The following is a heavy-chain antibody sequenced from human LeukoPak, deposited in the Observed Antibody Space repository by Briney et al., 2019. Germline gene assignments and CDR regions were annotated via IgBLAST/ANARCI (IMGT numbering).Heavy chain of an antibody. CDR3: ARDALSSEQWLVRYFDY. J-gene: IGHJ4*02. Sequence: GGSLRLSCAASGFTFSSYWMSWVRQAPGKGLGWVANIKEDGSEKYYVDSVKGRFTISRDNAKNSLSLQMNSLRAEDTAVYYCARDALSSEQWLVRYFDYWGQGTLVTVSS. D-gene: IGHD6-19*01. CDR2: IKEDGSEK. V-gene: IGHV3-7*01. CDR1: GFTFSSYW.